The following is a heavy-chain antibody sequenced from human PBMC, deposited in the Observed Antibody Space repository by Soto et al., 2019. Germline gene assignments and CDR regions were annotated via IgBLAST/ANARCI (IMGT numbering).Heavy chain of an antibody. J-gene: IGHJ4*02. V-gene: IGHV1-18*01. Sequence: QVQLVQSGAEVKKPGASVKVSCKASGYTFTSYGISWVRQAPGQGLEWMGWISAYNGNTNYAQKLQGRVTMTTDTXXSTAYMERRSLRSDDTAVYYCARDWETTVTTQPDYWGQGTLVTVSS. D-gene: IGHD4-17*01. CDR2: ISAYNGNT. CDR3: ARDWETTVTTQPDY. CDR1: GYTFTSYG.